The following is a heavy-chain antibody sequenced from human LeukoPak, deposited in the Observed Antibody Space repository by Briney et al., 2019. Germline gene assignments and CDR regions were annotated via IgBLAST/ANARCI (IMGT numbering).Heavy chain of an antibody. CDR3: ARDRYNYYDSSGFYDY. J-gene: IGHJ4*02. D-gene: IGHD3-22*01. CDR1: GFTFGSYS. V-gene: IGHV3-21*05. CDR2: ISGSSSDI. Sequence: GGSLRLSCAASGFTFGSYSMNWVRQAPGKGLEWVSYISGSSSDIKYADSVKGRFTISRDNAQNSLSLQMNSLRAEDTAVYYCARDRYNYYDSSGFYDYWGQGTLVTVSS.